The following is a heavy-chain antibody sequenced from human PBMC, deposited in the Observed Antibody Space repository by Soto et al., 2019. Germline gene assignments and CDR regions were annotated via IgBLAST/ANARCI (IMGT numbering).Heavy chain of an antibody. V-gene: IGHV3-48*03. D-gene: IGHD6-6*01. CDR3: AREGSSSSTLHYYYGMDV. CDR2: ISSSGSTI. CDR1: GFTFSSYE. J-gene: IGHJ6*02. Sequence: VGSLRLSCAASGFTFSSYEMNWVRQAPGKGLEWVSYISSSGSTIYYADSVKGRFTISRDNAKNSLYLQMNSLRAEDTAVYYCAREGSSSSTLHYYYGMDVWGQGTTVTVSS.